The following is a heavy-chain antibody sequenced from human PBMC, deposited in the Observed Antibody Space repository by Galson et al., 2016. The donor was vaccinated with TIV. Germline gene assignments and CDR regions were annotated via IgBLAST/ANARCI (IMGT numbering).Heavy chain of an antibody. V-gene: IGHV4-39*07. D-gene: IGHD3-9*01. CDR1: GDSIRSISYY. CDR3: ARGGGVLRYFDWLPHYGMDV. J-gene: IGHJ6*02. Sequence: ETLSLTCTVSGDSIRSISYYWGWIRQPPGKGLEWIGSLYNSGKTYYNPSLKSRVTISEGTSKSQFSLKLNSVTAADTAVYYCARGGGVLRYFDWLPHYGMDVWGQGTTVTVSS. CDR2: LYNSGKT.